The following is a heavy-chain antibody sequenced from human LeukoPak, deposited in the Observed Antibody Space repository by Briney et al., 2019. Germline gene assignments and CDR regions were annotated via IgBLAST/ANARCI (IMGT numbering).Heavy chain of an antibody. CDR1: GYTFTSNA. Sequence: ASVKVSCKASGYTFTSNAIHWVRQAPGQRLEWMGWINAGNGNTKYSQKIQGRVTIIRDTSASTAYMELSSLRSEDTAVYYCARDSGFSYGMFDYWGQGTLVTVSS. V-gene: IGHV1-3*01. CDR2: INAGNGNT. CDR3: ARDSGFSYGMFDY. D-gene: IGHD5-18*01. J-gene: IGHJ4*02.